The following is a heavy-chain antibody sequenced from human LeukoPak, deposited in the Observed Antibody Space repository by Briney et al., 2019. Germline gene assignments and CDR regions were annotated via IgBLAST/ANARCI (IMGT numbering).Heavy chain of an antibody. Sequence: PSETLSLTCAVSGGSISSGGYSWSWIRQPPGKGLEWIGYIYHSGSTYYNPSLKSRVTISVDRSKNQFSLKLSSVTAADTAMYYCASSHDYGDPNWFDPWGQGTLVTVSS. V-gene: IGHV4-30-2*01. CDR3: ASSHDYGDPNWFDP. J-gene: IGHJ5*02. CDR1: GGSISSGGYS. CDR2: IYHSGST. D-gene: IGHD4-17*01.